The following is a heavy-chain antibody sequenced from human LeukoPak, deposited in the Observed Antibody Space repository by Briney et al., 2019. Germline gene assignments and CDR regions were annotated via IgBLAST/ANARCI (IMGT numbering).Heavy chain of an antibody. CDR1: GFTLSSYN. J-gene: IGHJ6*04. V-gene: IGHV3-21*01. Sequence: PGGSLRLSCVASGFTLSSYNMKWVRQAPGKRLEWVSSISWRSSDIEYADSVKGRFTISRDIDKKSLYLQMNSLRAEDTAVYYCARDLGKGDDFWSGYYIDVWGKGTTVTVSS. CDR2: ISWRSSDI. CDR3: ARDLGKGDDFWSGYYIDV. D-gene: IGHD3-3*01.